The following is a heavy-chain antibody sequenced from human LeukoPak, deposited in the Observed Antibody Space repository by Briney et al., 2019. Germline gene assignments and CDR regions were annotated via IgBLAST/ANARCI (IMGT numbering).Heavy chain of an antibody. J-gene: IGHJ4*01. D-gene: IGHD6-19*01. CDR1: GGSISSGGYS. Sequence: SQTLSLTCAVSGGSISSGGYSWSWIRQPPGKGLEWIGYIYHSGSTYYNPSLKSRVTISVDRSKNQFFLRLTSVTPADTAMYYCARHGNTGPVSGLPLDHWGHGTLVSVSS. V-gene: IGHV4-30-2*01. CDR2: IYHSGST. CDR3: ARHGNTGPVSGLPLDH.